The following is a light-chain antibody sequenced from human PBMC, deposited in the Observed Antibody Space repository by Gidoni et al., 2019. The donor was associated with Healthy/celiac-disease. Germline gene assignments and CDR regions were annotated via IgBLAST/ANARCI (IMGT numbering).Light chain of an antibody. V-gene: IGKV2-28*01. CDR3: MQALQTPLT. J-gene: IGKJ3*01. CDR2: LGS. Sequence: DIVMTQSPLSLPVTPGEPASISCRSSQSLLQSNGYNYLDWYLQKPGQSPQLLIYLGSNRASGVPDRFSGSGSGTDFTLKISRVEAEEVGVYYCMQALQTPLTFGPGTKVDIK. CDR1: QSLLQSNGYNY.